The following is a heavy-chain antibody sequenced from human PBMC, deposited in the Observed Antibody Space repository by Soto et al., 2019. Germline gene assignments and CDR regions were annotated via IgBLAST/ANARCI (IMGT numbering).Heavy chain of an antibody. CDR2: ISSSSAYI. Sequence: LILSCAASGFTFRSFTINWVRHAPVKGLDWVSTISSSSAYIYYTDALRGRFTISRDNAKNSLHLQMNSLRAEDTAVYYCTRDASRDSSARGWFDPWGPGTLVTVSS. V-gene: IGHV3-21*01. CDR3: TRDASRDSSARGWFDP. D-gene: IGHD6-13*01. J-gene: IGHJ5*02. CDR1: GFTFRSFT.